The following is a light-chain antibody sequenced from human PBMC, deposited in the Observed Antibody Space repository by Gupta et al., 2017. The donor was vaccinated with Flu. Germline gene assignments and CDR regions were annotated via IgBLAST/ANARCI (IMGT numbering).Light chain of an antibody. CDR2: DAS. CDR1: QDISNY. J-gene: IGKJ3*01. CDR3: QQYDNLPRT. Sequence: DIQMTQSPSSLSASVGDRVTITCQASQDISNYLNWYQQKPGKAPKLLTYDASNLETGVPSRFSGSGSGTDFTFTISSPQPEDIATYYCQQYDNLPRTFGPGTKVDIK. V-gene: IGKV1-33*01.